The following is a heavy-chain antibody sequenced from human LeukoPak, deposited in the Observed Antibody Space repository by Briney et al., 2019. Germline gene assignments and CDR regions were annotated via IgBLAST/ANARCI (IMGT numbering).Heavy chain of an antibody. D-gene: IGHD2-2*01. CDR3: AKDRLCSSTSCYGDFDY. CDR1: GFTFSSYS. J-gene: IGHJ4*02. V-gene: IGHV3-21*04. CDR2: ISSSSSYI. Sequence: GGSLRLSCAASGFTFSSYSMNWVRQAPGKGLEWVSSISSSSSYIYYADSVKGRFTISRDNAKNSLYLQMNSLRAEDTAVYYCAKDRLCSSTSCYGDFDYWGQGTLVTVSS.